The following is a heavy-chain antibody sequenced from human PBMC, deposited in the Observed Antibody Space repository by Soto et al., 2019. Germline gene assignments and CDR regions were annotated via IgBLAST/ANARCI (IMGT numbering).Heavy chain of an antibody. Sequence: QVQLVQSGAEVKKPGASVKVSCKASGYTFTGYYMHWVRQAPGQGLEWMGWINPNSGGTNYAQKFQGWVTMTRDTSISPAYMELSRLRSDDTAVYYCARGYCSSTSCFYYFDYWGQGTLVTVSS. CDR1: GYTFTGYY. CDR3: ARGYCSSTSCFYYFDY. J-gene: IGHJ4*02. D-gene: IGHD2-2*01. CDR2: INPNSGGT. V-gene: IGHV1-2*04.